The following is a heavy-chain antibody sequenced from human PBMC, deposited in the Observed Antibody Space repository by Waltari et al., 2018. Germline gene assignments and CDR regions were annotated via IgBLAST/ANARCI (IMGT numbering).Heavy chain of an antibody. CDR1: GFTVSSNY. CDR3: ARRGDSSGYTDAFDI. CDR2: IYSGGST. V-gene: IGHV3-53*01. Sequence: EVQLVESGGGLIQPGGSLRLSCAASGFTVSSNYMSWVRQAPGKGLEWVSVIYSGGSTHYADSVKGRFTISRDNSKNTLYLQMNSLRAEDTAVYYCARRGDSSGYTDAFDIWGQGTMVTVSS. J-gene: IGHJ3*02. D-gene: IGHD3-22*01.